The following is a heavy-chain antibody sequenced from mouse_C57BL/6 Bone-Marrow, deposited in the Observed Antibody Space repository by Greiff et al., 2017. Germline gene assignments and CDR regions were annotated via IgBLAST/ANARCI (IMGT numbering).Heavy chain of an antibody. Sequence: QVQLQQSGAELVRPGASVTLSCKASGYTFTDYEMHWVKQTPVHGLVWIGAIDPETGGTAYNQKFKGKAILTADKSSSTAYMELRSLTSEDSAVYYCTRGGDYYGSIFDYWGQGTTLTVSS. CDR3: TRGGDYYGSIFDY. D-gene: IGHD1-1*01. CDR2: IDPETGGT. J-gene: IGHJ2*01. CDR1: GYTFTDYE. V-gene: IGHV1-15*01.